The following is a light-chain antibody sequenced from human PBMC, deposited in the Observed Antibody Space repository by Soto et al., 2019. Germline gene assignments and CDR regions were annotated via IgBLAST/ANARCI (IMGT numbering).Light chain of an antibody. Sequence: EIVLTQSPGTLSLSPGEGATLSCRASQSISGNYLAWYQQKPGQAPRLLIYGASNRATGIPERFSGSGSGTDFTLTIRRLEPQDSAIYYCQQYVISVTFGQGTRLEIK. CDR2: GAS. J-gene: IGKJ5*01. CDR1: QSISGNY. CDR3: QQYVISVT. V-gene: IGKV3-20*01.